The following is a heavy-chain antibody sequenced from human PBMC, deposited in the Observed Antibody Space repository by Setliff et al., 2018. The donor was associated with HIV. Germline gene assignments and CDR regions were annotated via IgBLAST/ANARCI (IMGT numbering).Heavy chain of an antibody. D-gene: IGHD4-17*01. Sequence: SETLSLTCTVSGGSISLYYWSWIRQPPGKGLEWIGYIFYSGSTNYNPSLKRRVTISVDASKNQFSLRLSSVTAADTAVYDCARGFLRSRRRWFDPWGQGTLVTVSS. CDR1: GGSISLYY. J-gene: IGHJ5*02. CDR2: IFYSGST. CDR3: ARGFLRSRRRWFDP. V-gene: IGHV4-59*01.